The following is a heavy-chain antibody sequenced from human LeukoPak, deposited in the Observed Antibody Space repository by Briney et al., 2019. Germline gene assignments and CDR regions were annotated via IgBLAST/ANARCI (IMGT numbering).Heavy chain of an antibody. Sequence: PGGSLRLSCAASGFTFDDHGMSWVRQPPGKGLEWVSCISSSSSHIYYADSVKGRFTISRDNAKNSLYLQMNSLRAEDTALFSCVGGCFGELLFDHWGQGTLVTVPS. CDR3: VGGCFGELLFDH. J-gene: IGHJ4*02. CDR1: GFTFDDHG. CDR2: ISSSSSHI. V-gene: IGHV3-21*04. D-gene: IGHD3-10*01.